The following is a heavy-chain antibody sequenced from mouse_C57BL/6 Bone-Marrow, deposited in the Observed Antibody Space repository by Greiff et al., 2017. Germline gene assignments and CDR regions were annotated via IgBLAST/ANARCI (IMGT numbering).Heavy chain of an antibody. CDR2: IYPSDSET. J-gene: IGHJ4*01. V-gene: IGHV1-61*01. CDR1: GYTFTSYW. Sequence: QVQLQQPGAELVRPGSSVKLSCKASGYTFTSYWMDWVKQRPGQGLEWIGNIYPSDSETHYNQKFKDKATLTVDKSSSTAYMQLSSLTSEDSAVYYCARMNYYAMDYWCQGTSVTVSS. CDR3: ARMNYYAMDY.